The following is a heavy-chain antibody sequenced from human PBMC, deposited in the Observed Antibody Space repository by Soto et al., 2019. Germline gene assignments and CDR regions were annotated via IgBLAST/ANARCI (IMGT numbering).Heavy chain of an antibody. CDR3: ARDLSRFLEWSPYFDY. V-gene: IGHV4-39*02. Sequence: SETLSLTCTVSGGSISSSSYYWGWIRQPPGKGLEWIGSIYYSGSTYYNPSLKSRVTISVDTSKNQFSLKLSSVTAADTAVYYCARDLSRFLEWSPYFDYWGQGTLVTVSS. CDR2: IYYSGST. D-gene: IGHD3-3*01. J-gene: IGHJ4*02. CDR1: GGSISSSSYY.